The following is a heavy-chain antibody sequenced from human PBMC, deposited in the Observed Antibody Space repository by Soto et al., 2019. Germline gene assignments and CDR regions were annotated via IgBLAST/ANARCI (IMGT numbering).Heavy chain of an antibody. CDR3: ARVMKGPMIREYYLDF. J-gene: IGHJ4*02. CDR2: ISSRGSTF. CDR1: GSTFGNYS. V-gene: IGHV3-48*01. Sequence: PGRLLRSSCAASGSTFGNYSTNWVRKDPGKGLELISFISSRGSTFYYSDSVKGRFTISRDNAKNSLYLQMNSLRAEDTAVYYCARVMKGPMIREYYLDFWGQGTLVTVSS. D-gene: IGHD3-10*01.